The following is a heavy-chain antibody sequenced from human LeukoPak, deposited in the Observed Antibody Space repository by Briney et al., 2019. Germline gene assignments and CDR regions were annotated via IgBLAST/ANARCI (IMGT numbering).Heavy chain of an antibody. CDR3: ARNSDCSGGSCYFPYFDY. CDR2: INHSGST. J-gene: IGHJ4*02. V-gene: IGHV4-34*01. D-gene: IGHD2-15*01. CDR1: GGSFSGHY. Sequence: SETLSLTCAVYGGSFSGHYWSWIRQPPGKGLEWIGEINHSGSTNYNPSLKSRVTISVDTSKNQFSLKLSSVTAADTAVYYCARNSDCSGGSCYFPYFDYWGQGTLVTVSS.